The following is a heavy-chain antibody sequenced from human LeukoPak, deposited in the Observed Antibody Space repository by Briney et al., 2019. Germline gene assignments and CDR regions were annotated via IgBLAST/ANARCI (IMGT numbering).Heavy chain of an antibody. V-gene: IGHV3-23*01. CDR1: GFTFSSYA. J-gene: IGHJ4*02. Sequence: GGSLRLSCAASGFTFSSYAMSWVRQAPGKGLEWVSAISGSGGSTYYPDSVKGRFTISRDNSKNTLYLQMNSLRAEDTAVYYCAKDSDYDFWSGYYAVFDYWGQGTLVTVSS. D-gene: IGHD3-3*01. CDR3: AKDSDYDFWSGYYAVFDY. CDR2: ISGSGGST.